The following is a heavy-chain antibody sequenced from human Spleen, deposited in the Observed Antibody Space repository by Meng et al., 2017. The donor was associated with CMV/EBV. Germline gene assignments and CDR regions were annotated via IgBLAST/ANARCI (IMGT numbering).Heavy chain of an antibody. D-gene: IGHD1-26*01. CDR3: ARGARIVGVHRRAYFDY. Sequence: YTFTSYYMHWVRQAPGQGLEWMGLINPSGGSTSYAQKFQGRVTMTRDTSTSTVYMELSSLRSEDTAVYYCARGARIVGVHRRAYFDYWGQGTLVTVSS. V-gene: IGHV1-46*01. J-gene: IGHJ4*02. CDR1: YTFTSYY. CDR2: INPSGGST.